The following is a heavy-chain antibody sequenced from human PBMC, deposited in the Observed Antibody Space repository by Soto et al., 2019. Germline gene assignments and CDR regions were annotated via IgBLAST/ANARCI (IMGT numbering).Heavy chain of an antibody. CDR1: GFTFSSYA. D-gene: IGHD2-15*01. CDR2: ISGSGGST. CDR3: AKPEGYCSGGSCRPLGWFDP. V-gene: IGHV3-23*01. Sequence: EVQLLESGGGLVQPGGSLRLSCAASGFTFSSYAMSWVRQAPGKGLEWVSAISGSGGSTYYADSVKGRFTISRDNSKNTLYLQMNSLRGEDTAVYYCAKPEGYCSGGSCRPLGWFDPWGQGTLVTVSS. J-gene: IGHJ5*02.